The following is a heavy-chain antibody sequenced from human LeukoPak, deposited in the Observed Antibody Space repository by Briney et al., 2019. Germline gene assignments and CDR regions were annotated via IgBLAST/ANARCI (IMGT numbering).Heavy chain of an antibody. V-gene: IGHV3-30*04. J-gene: IGHJ4*02. CDR3: ARDFETYCSSPSCYDMGY. D-gene: IGHD2-2*01. Sequence: GGSLRLSCAASGFTFSRYAMHWVRQAPGKGLEWVATISYDGRNKYHADSVKGRFTIFKDNSKNTLYLEMNSLRAEDTAVFYCARDFETYCSSPSCYDMGYWGQGTLVTVSS. CDR2: ISYDGRNK. CDR1: GFTFSRYA.